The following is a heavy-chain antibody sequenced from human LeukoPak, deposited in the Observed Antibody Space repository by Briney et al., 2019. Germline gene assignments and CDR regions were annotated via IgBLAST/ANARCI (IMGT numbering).Heavy chain of an antibody. D-gene: IGHD1-26*01. CDR1: GFTFSSYA. CDR3: AKDPKEWELLLYFDY. CDR2: ISGSGGST. J-gene: IGHJ4*02. Sequence: GGSLRLSCAASGFTFSSYAMSWVRQAPGKGLEWVSAISGSGGSTYYADSVKGRSTISRDNSKNTLYLQMNSLRAEDTAVYYCAKDPKEWELLLYFDYWGQGTLVTVSS. V-gene: IGHV3-23*01.